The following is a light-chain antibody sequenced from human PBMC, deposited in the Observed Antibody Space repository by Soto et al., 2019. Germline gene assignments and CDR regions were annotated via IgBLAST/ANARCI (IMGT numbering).Light chain of an antibody. CDR1: QSVSSNY. Sequence: EIVLTQSPGTLSLSPGERATFSCRASQSVSSNYLAWYQQKPGQAPRLLIYGAFKRATGIPARFSGTGSGTDFTLTISRLEPEDFAVYYCQHFGDSPITFGQGTRLEIK. J-gene: IGKJ5*01. V-gene: IGKV3-20*01. CDR3: QHFGDSPIT. CDR2: GAF.